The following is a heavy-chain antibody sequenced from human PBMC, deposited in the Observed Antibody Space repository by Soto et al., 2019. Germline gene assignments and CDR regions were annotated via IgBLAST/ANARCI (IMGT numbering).Heavy chain of an antibody. CDR1: GYTFTSYG. D-gene: IGHD6-13*01. Sequence: GASVKVSCKASGYTFTSYGISWVRQAPGQGLEWMGWISAYNGNTNYAQKLQGRVTMTTDTSTSTAYMELRSLRSDDTAVYYCARAAADASNGNWFDPWGQGTLVTVSA. CDR2: ISAYNGNT. J-gene: IGHJ5*02. CDR3: ARAAADASNGNWFDP. V-gene: IGHV1-18*01.